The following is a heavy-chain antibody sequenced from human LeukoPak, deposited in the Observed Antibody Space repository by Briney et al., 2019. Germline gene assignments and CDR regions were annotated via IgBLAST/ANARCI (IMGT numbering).Heavy chain of an antibody. D-gene: IGHD1-7*01. Sequence: PSETLSLTCTVSGGSNSSYYWSWIRQPPGKGLEWIGYIYYRGSTNYNPSLKSRVTISVDTSKNQFSLKLNSVTAADTAVYYCARGGWELFDYWGQGTLVTVSS. CDR3: ARGGWELFDY. CDR1: GGSNSSYY. V-gene: IGHV4-59*01. J-gene: IGHJ4*02. CDR2: IYYRGST.